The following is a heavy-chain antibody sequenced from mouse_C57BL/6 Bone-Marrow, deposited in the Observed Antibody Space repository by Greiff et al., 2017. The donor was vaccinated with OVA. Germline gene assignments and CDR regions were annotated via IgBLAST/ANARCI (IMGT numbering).Heavy chain of an antibody. CDR2: IYPGSGNT. CDR3: DREYYGSTDGFAY. J-gene: IGHJ3*01. Sequence: VQLQQSGAELVRPGASVKLSCKASGYTFTDYYINWVKQRPGQGLEWIARIYPGSGNTYYNEKFKGKATLTAEKSSSTAYMQLSSLTSEDSAVYFCDREYYGSTDGFAYWGQGTLVTVSA. CDR1: GYTFTDYY. V-gene: IGHV1-76*01. D-gene: IGHD1-1*01.